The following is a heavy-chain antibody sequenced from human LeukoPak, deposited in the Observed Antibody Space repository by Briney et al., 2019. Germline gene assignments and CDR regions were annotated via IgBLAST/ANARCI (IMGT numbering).Heavy chain of an antibody. J-gene: IGHJ4*02. Sequence: GESPKISCKGSGYSFANYWIGWVRQMPGKGLEWMGLLYPGDSDTRYSPSFQGQVTISADKSISTAYLQWSSLEASDTAMYYCARGEIVGGSTSTFDYWGQGTLVTVSS. V-gene: IGHV5-51*01. CDR3: ARGEIVGGSTSTFDY. CDR1: GYSFANYW. CDR2: LYPGDSDT. D-gene: IGHD1-26*01.